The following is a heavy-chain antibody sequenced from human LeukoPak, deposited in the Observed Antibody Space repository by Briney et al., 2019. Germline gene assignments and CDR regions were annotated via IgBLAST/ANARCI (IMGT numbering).Heavy chain of an antibody. V-gene: IGHV3-23*01. J-gene: IGHJ4*02. CDR2: ISGSGGST. Sequence: GGSLRLSCAASGFTFSSYAMSWVRQAPGKGLEWVSAISGSGGSTYYADSVKGRFTISRDNSKNTLYLQMNSLRDEDTAVYYCAKVADYVWGSYRHKPFDYWGQGTLVTVSS. CDR3: AKVADYVWGSYRHKPFDY. D-gene: IGHD3-16*02. CDR1: GFTFSSYA.